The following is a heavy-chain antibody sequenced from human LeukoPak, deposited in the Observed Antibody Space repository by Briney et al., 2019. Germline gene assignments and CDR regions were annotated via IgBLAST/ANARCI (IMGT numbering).Heavy chain of an antibody. J-gene: IGHJ4*02. CDR3: ARGYCTGGSCWYFDH. CDR1: GFTFDDYG. Sequence: PRGSLRLSCAASGFTFDDYGMSWVRQAPGKGLEWVAGINWNGASIGYADSVKGRFTISRDSAKKSLYLQMNSLRAEDTALYYCARGYCTGGSCWYFDHWGQGTLVTVPS. V-gene: IGHV3-20*04. D-gene: IGHD2-15*01. CDR2: INWNGASI.